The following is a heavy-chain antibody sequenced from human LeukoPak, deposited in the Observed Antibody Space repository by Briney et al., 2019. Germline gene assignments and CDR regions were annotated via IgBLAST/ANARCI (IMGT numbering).Heavy chain of an antibody. CDR3: ARDNNGGTGYYFDY. J-gene: IGHJ4*02. D-gene: IGHD1-1*01. CDR2: ISSNGGST. Sequence: GGSLRLSCAASGFTFSSYAMHWVRKAPGKGLEYVSAISSNGGSTYYANSVKGRFTISRDNSKNTLYLQMGSLRAEDMAVYYCARDNNGGTGYYFDYWGQGTLVTVSS. CDR1: GFTFSSYA. V-gene: IGHV3-64*01.